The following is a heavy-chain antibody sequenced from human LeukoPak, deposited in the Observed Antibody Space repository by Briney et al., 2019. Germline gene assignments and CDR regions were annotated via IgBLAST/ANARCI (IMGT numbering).Heavy chain of an antibody. CDR1: GLSFSSFA. CDR3: AKASWVSSTDAVR. Sequence: GGSLRLSCAASGLSFSSFAMSWVRQGPARGLVWVSSIRGNGETFHADSVKGRFTLSSDSSRNTVYFQLNNLRVEDTAIYYCAKASWVSSTDAVRWGQGTLVTVSS. J-gene: IGHJ4*02. V-gene: IGHV3-23*01. D-gene: IGHD3-16*01. CDR2: IRGNGET.